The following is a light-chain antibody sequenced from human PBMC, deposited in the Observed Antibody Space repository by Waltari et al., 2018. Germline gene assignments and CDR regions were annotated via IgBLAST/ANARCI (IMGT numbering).Light chain of an antibody. V-gene: IGLV4-69*02. Sequence: QLVVTQSPSASASLGASVKLTCTLSSGHSNNIIAWLQQRPEKGPRYLMKVNSDGSPIRGDEIPDRFSGSSSGAERYLTISSLQSEDEADYYCQTGGHGTWVFGGGTKLTVL. J-gene: IGLJ3*02. CDR1: SGHSNNI. CDR2: VNSDGSP. CDR3: QTGGHGTWV.